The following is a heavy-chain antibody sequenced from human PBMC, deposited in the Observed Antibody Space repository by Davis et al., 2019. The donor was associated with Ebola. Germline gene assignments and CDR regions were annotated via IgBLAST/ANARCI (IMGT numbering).Heavy chain of an antibody. CDR2: IGTAGDT. D-gene: IGHD3-3*01. J-gene: IGHJ4*02. CDR3: ARAGFGSNFLDY. V-gene: IGHV3-13*01. Sequence: GGSLRLSCAASGFTFSNYDMHWVRQLTGKGLEWVSAIGTAGDTYYPGSVKGRFTISRENAKSSLFLHMNSLRGEDTAVYYCARAGFGSNFLDYWGQGTLVTVSS. CDR1: GFTFSNYD.